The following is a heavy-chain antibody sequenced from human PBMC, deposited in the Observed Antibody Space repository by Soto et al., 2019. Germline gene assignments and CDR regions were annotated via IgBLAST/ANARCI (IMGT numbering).Heavy chain of an antibody. CDR2: IDPSDSQT. CDR1: GYSFAGYW. Sequence: GESLKISCKGSGYSFAGYWITWVRQKPGKGLEWMGRIDPSDSQTYYSPSFRGHVTISVTKSITTVFLQWSSLRASDTAMYYCATVDAVVGIWFDPWGQGTLVTVSS. V-gene: IGHV5-10-1*01. J-gene: IGHJ5*02. D-gene: IGHD6-19*01. CDR3: ATVDAVVGIWFDP.